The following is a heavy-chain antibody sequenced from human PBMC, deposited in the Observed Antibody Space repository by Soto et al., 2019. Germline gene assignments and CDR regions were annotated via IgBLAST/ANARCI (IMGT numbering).Heavy chain of an antibody. J-gene: IGHJ5*02. Sequence: QIQLLQSGAEVKKPGTSVKVSCQASGYIFTTYGIIWVRQAPGQGLEWMGWINPNSGHTNYAQNLKGRGTQATNPFTNTGYIELRSLGSKGPAVYFCGRGKVVYFDNWFDPLGQGTLGTVSP. CDR1: GYIFTTYG. CDR2: INPNSGHT. V-gene: IGHV1-18*01. CDR3: GRGKVVYFDNWFDP. D-gene: IGHD3-22*01.